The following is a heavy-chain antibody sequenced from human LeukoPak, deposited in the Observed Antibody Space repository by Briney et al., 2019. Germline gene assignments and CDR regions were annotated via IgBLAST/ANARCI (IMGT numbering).Heavy chain of an antibody. V-gene: IGHV3-30*19. CDR2: ISYDGSNK. D-gene: IGHD6-6*01. CDR1: GFTFSSYG. J-gene: IGHJ4*02. Sequence: PGGSLRLSCAASGFTFSSYGMHWVRQAPGKGLEWVAVISYDGSNKYYADSVKGRFTISRDNSKNTLYLQMNSLRAEDTAVYYCARDHSNYSSSSLRCDYWGQGTLVTVSS. CDR3: ARDHSNYSSSSLRCDY.